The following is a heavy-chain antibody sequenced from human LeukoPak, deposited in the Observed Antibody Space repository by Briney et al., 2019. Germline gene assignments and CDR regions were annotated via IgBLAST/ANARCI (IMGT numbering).Heavy chain of an antibody. D-gene: IGHD6-19*01. CDR1: GASINSYY. V-gene: IGHV4-59*01. CDR2: IYYSGST. CDR3: ARGRLARSPYFDY. Sequence: PSETLSLTCTVSGASINSYYWSWIRQPPGKGLEWIGYIYYSGSTDYNPSLKSRVTISVETSKTQFSLNLSSVTAADTAVYYCARGRLARSPYFDYWGQGTLVTVSS. J-gene: IGHJ4*02.